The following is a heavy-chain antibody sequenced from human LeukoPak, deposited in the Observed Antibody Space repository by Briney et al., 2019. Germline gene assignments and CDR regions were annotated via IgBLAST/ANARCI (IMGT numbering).Heavy chain of an antibody. D-gene: IGHD6-19*01. Sequence: GGSLRLSCAASGFTFDDYAMHWVRQAPGKGLEWVSGISWNSGSIGYADSVKGRFTISRDNAKNSLYLQMNSLRAEDTALYYCARMRRWSGWSFARSNWFDPWGQGTLVTVSS. CDR3: ARMRRWSGWSFARSNWFDP. V-gene: IGHV3-9*01. J-gene: IGHJ5*02. CDR2: ISWNSGSI. CDR1: GFTFDDYA.